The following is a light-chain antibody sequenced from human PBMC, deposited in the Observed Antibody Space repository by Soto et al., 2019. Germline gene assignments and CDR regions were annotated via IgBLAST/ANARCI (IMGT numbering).Light chain of an antibody. J-gene: IGLJ2*01. V-gene: IGLV1-40*01. CDR2: GNS. CDR3: QSYDSSLSVYVV. Sequence: QSVLTHPPSVSGAPGQRVTISCTGSRSNIGAGYDVHWYQQLPGTAPKLLIYGNSNRPSGVPDRFSGSKSGTSASLAITGLQAEDEADYYCQSYDSSLSVYVVFGGGTKLTVL. CDR1: RSNIGAGYD.